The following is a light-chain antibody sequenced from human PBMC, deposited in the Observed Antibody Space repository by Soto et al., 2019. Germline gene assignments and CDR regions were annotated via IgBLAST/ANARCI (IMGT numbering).Light chain of an antibody. V-gene: IGLV2-14*01. J-gene: IGLJ1*01. Sequence: QSVLTQPASVSGSPGQSITISCTGTISDVGGFNYVSWYQQHPGKVPELMIYEVSSRPSGVSNRFSGSKSDNTASLTISGRLEEDDADYYCCSASVSARLYVFGTGTKVTVL. CDR2: EVS. CDR1: ISDVGGFNY. CDR3: CSASVSARLYV.